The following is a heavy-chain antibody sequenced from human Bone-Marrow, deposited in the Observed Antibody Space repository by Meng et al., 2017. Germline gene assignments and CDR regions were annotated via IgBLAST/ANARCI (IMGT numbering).Heavy chain of an antibody. CDR1: GGSFSDYY. Sequence: VQLQQWGAGLLQPSETLSLTCVVSGGSFSDYYWSWNRQPPGKGLEWIGEINHSGSTNYNPSLESRATISVDTSQNNLSLKLSSVTAADSAVYYCARGPTTMAHDFDYWGQGTLVTVSS. V-gene: IGHV4-34*01. CDR3: ARGPTTMAHDFDY. CDR2: INHSGST. J-gene: IGHJ4*02. D-gene: IGHD4-11*01.